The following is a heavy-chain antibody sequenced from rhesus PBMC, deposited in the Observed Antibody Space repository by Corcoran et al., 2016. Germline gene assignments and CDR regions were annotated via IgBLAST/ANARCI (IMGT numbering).Heavy chain of an antibody. CDR1: GGSISSSNY. CDR2: ISGCGGST. J-gene: IGHJ1*01. V-gene: IGHV4-173*01. Sequence: QVQLQESGPAVVKPSETLSLTCAVSGGSISSSNYWSWIRQPPGKGLEWIGRISGCGGSTDYNPSPSGRFTLSTDTSKNQFSLKLSSVTAADTAVYYCARTPGCSSTYGSYAEYFEFWGQGALVTVSS. D-gene: IGHD2-15*01. CDR3: ARTPGCSSTYGSYAEYFEF.